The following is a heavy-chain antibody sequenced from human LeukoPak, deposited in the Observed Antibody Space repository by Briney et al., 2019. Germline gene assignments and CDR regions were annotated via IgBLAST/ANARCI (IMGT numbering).Heavy chain of an antibody. J-gene: IGHJ4*02. CDR3: AKDHDSSEVPHDFDY. D-gene: IGHD3-22*01. Sequence: GGSLRLSCAASGFTFSSYGMHWVRQAPGKGLEWVAVISYDGSNKYYADSVKGRFTISRDNSKNTLYLQMNSLRAEDTAVYYCAKDHDSSEVPHDFDYWGQGTLVTVSS. V-gene: IGHV3-30*18. CDR1: GFTFSSYG. CDR2: ISYDGSNK.